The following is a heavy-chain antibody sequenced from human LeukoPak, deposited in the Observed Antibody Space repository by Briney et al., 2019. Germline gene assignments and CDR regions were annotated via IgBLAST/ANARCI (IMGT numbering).Heavy chain of an antibody. J-gene: IGHJ6*02. CDR2: IYYSGNT. CDR3: ARDSSGWYYYYYGMDV. V-gene: IGHV4-31*03. D-gene: IGHD6-19*01. Sequence: SETLSLTCTVSGGSISSGGYYWSWIRQHPGKGLEWIGYIYYSGNTYYNPSLKSRVTISVDTSKNQFSLKLSSVTAADTAVYYCARDSSGWYYYYYGMDVWGQGTTVTVSS. CDR1: GGSISSGGYY.